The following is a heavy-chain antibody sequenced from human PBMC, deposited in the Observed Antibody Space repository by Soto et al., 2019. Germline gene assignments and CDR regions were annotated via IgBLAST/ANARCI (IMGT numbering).Heavy chain of an antibody. Sequence: ASGKVSCKASGNTFTSYAMQWVRQAPGQRLEWMGWINAGNGNTKYSQKFQGRVTITRDTSASTAYMELSSLRSEDTAVYYCASSYAGCSIEYYYGMDVWGQGTTVTVSS. CDR3: ASSYAGCSIEYYYGMDV. CDR1: GNTFTSYA. V-gene: IGHV1-3*01. J-gene: IGHJ6*02. CDR2: INAGNGNT. D-gene: IGHD2-21*01.